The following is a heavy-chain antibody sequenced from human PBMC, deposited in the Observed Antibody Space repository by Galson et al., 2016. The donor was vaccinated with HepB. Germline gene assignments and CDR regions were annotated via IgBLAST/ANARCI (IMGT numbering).Heavy chain of an antibody. CDR2: IRSKANNYAT. J-gene: IGHJ5*02. Sequence: SLRLSCAVSGLTFSGSAMHWVRQASGKGLEWVGHIRSKANNYATAYAASVKGRFTISRDDSKNTAYLQMNSLKTEDTAMYYCTRHLDPGYSSSWYFWFDPWGQGTLVTVSS. CDR3: TRHLDPGYSSSWYFWFDP. D-gene: IGHD6-13*01. V-gene: IGHV3-73*01. CDR1: GLTFSGSA.